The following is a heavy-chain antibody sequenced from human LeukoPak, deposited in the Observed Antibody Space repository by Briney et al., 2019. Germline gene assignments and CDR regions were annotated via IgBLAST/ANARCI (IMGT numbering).Heavy chain of an antibody. J-gene: IGHJ6*02. D-gene: IGHD2-15*01. CDR1: GGTFSSYA. V-gene: IGHV1-69*04. CDR3: ATLGGIYCSGGSCYPRMNYYYYGMDV. Sequence: SVKVSCKASGGTFSSYAISWVRQAPGQGLEWMGRIIPILGIANYAQKFQGRVTITADKSTSTAYMELSSLRSEDTAVYYCATLGGIYCSGGSCYPRMNYYYYGMDVWGQGTTVTVSS. CDR2: IIPILGIA.